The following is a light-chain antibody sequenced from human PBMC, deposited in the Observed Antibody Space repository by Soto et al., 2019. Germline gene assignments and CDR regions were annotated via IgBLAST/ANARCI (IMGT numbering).Light chain of an antibody. CDR3: QKYDRAPAA. V-gene: IGKV1-27*01. Sequence: EIQVTQSPSSLSASPGDRITITCRASQDIKKFLAWYQQKPGKVPHLLIYAASTLRPGVPSRFSGNASGTDFTLTIASLQPEDVATYYCQKYDRAPAAFGQGTKVDVK. CDR1: QDIKKF. CDR2: AAS. J-gene: IGKJ1*01.